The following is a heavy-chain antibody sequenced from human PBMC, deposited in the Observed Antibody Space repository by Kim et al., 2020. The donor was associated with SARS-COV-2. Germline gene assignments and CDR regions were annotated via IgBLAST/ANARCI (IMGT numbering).Heavy chain of an antibody. J-gene: IGHJ5*02. CDR2: IFYSGNS. Sequence: SETLSLTCTVSGASINNSTFYWAWIRQPPGKGLEWIGTIFYSGNSYYSASLKSRVTISVDTSKNQFSLRLTSVTAADTARYFCARHWPLWFGGRGRLDPWGQGILVTVSS. CDR1: GASINNSTFY. D-gene: IGHD3-10*01. V-gene: IGHV4-39*01. CDR3: ARHWPLWFGGRGRLDP.